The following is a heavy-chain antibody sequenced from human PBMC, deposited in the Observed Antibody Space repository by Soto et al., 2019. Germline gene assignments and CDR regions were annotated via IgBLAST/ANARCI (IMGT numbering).Heavy chain of an antibody. V-gene: IGHV3-53*01. CDR1: GFDVTTNC. D-gene: IGHD1-1*01. J-gene: IGHJ4*02. CDR2: VCTGGAT. CDR3: VRDKRTISGIFPGY. Sequence: WGSLRLSCVGSGFDVTTNCMIWVRQAPGKGLECVSIVCTGGATHYADSVKGRFTISRDSSKNTVHLQMNNVRAEDTAVYYCVRDKRTISGIFPGYWGQGTQVTVSS.